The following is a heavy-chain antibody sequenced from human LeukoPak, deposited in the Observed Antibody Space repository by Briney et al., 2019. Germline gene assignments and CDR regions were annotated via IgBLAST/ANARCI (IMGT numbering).Heavy chain of an antibody. CDR2: IYYSGST. D-gene: IGHD4-17*01. CDR3: ARHADHYGDDGELYFDY. CDR1: GRSISSSSYY. J-gene: IGHJ4*02. Sequence: SETLSLTCTVSGRSISSSSYYWGWIRQPPGNGLEWFGSIYYSGSTYYNPSLKSRINISVDTSKNQFSLKLSSVTAAHTAVYYCARHADHYGDDGELYFDYWGQGTLVTVSS. V-gene: IGHV4-39*01.